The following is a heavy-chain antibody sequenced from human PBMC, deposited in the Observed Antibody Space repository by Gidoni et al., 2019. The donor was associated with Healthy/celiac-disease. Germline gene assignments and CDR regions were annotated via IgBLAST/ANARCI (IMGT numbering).Heavy chain of an antibody. CDR1: GCTFDDYA. D-gene: IGHD6-19*01. CDR3: AKVAGTYYGMDV. V-gene: IGHV3-9*01. Sequence: EVQLVESGGGLVQPGRSLRLSCAASGCTFDDYAMHWVRQAPGKGLEWVSGISWNSGSIGYADSVKGRFTISRDNAKNSLYLQMNSLRAEDTALYYCAKVAGTYYGMDVWGQGTTVTVSS. J-gene: IGHJ6*02. CDR2: ISWNSGSI.